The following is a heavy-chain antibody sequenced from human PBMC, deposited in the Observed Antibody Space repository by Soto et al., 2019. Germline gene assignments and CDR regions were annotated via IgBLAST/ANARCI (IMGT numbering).Heavy chain of an antibody. V-gene: IGHV3-30*18. D-gene: IGHD3-22*01. CDR2: ISYDGSNK. CDR3: AKTTSDSSGSTGY. CDR1: GFTFSSYG. Sequence: QVQLVESGGGVVQPGRSLRLYCSASGFTFSSYGMHWVRQAPGKGLEWVAVISYDGSNKYYADSVKGRFTISRDNSKNTLYLQMNSLRAEDTAVYYCAKTTSDSSGSTGYWGQGTLVTVSS. J-gene: IGHJ4*02.